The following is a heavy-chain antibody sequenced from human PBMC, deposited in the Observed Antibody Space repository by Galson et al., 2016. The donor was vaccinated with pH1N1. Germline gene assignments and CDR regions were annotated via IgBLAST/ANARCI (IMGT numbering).Heavy chain of an antibody. D-gene: IGHD3-3*01. V-gene: IGHV1-2*02. Sequence: SVKVFCKASGYTFTAYQIHWVRQAPGQGLEWMGWIKPNTGDTTYAQKFQGRVTMTSDTSINTAYIEVTSLTSDDTAVYYCARDWSGYFTTTHYWGQGTLVTVSS. J-gene: IGHJ4*02. CDR3: ARDWSGYFTTTHY. CDR2: IKPNTGDT. CDR1: GYTFTAYQ.